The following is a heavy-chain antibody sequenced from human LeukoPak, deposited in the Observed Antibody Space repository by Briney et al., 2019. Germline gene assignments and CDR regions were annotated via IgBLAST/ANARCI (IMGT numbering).Heavy chain of an antibody. D-gene: IGHD1-26*01. CDR1: GCTFSSYA. CDR3: ARDEVSGSFDY. Sequence: GASVKVSCMASGCTFSSYAISWVRQAPGQGLEWMGGIIPIFGTANYAQKFQGRVTITADESTSTAYMELSSLRSEDTAVDYCARDEVSGSFDYWGQGTLVTVSS. CDR2: IIPIFGTA. J-gene: IGHJ4*02. V-gene: IGHV1-69*13.